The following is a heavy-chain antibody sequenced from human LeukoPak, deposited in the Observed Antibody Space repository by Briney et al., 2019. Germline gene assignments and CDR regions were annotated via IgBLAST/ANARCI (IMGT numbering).Heavy chain of an antibody. CDR3: ATNGGGDSGYGNFDY. D-gene: IGHD5-12*01. V-gene: IGHV3-21*04. CDR2: ISSSSYI. J-gene: IGHJ4*02. CDR1: GFTFSSYS. Sequence: GGSLRLSCAASGFTFSSYSMNWVRQAPGKGLEWASSISSSSYIYYADSVKGRFTISRDNAKNSLYLQMNSLRPEDTALYYCATNGGGDSGYGNFDYWGQGTLVTVSS.